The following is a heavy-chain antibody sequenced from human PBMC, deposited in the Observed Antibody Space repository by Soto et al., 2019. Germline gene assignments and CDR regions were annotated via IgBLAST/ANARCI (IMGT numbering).Heavy chain of an antibody. Sequence: EVQLVESGGGLIQPGGSLRLSCAASGFTVSSNYMSWVRQAPGKGLEWVSVIYSGGSTYYADSVKGRFTISRDNSKNTLYLQMNSLRAEDTAVYYCATQEGSSSPRYSDYWGQGTLVTVSS. CDR3: ATQEGSSSPRYSDY. CDR1: GFTVSSNY. D-gene: IGHD6-6*01. CDR2: IYSGGST. V-gene: IGHV3-53*01. J-gene: IGHJ4*02.